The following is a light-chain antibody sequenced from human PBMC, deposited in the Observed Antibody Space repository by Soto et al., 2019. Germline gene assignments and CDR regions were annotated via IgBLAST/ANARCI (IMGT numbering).Light chain of an antibody. CDR1: QSVSSY. J-gene: IGKJ4*01. Sequence: EIVLTQSLATLSLSPGERATLACGASQSVSSYLAWYQQKPGQAPRLLIYDASNRATGIPARFSGSGSGTDFTLTISSLEPEDFAVYYCQQRSNWPRLTFGGGTKVEIK. CDR3: QQRSNWPRLT. CDR2: DAS. V-gene: IGKV3-11*01.